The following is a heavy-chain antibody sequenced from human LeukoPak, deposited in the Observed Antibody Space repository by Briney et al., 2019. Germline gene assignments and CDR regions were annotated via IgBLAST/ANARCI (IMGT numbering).Heavy chain of an antibody. CDR3: AKELSSGSGGACGGACYWARPFDY. CDR2: IGANGGTT. Sequence: PGGSLRPSCSTPGFTFHTYAMTWVRQTPGKGLEWVSAIGANGGTTFYADSVTGRFTISRDNSKGTLYLQMNSLRAEETAVYYCAKELSSGSGGACGGACYWARPFDYWGQGILVTVSS. D-gene: IGHD2-21*02. V-gene: IGHV3-23*01. J-gene: IGHJ4*02. CDR1: GFTFHTYA.